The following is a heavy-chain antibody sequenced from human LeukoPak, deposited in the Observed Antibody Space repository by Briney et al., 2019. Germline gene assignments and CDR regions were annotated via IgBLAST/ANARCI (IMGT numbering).Heavy chain of an antibody. CDR1: GFTFSSYS. V-gene: IGHV3-21*01. CDR3: ARDFGSGREHDY. CDR2: ISSSSSYI. D-gene: IGHD3-10*01. J-gene: IGHJ4*02. Sequence: SGGSLRLSCAASGFTFSSYSMNWVRQAPGKGLEWVSSISSSSSYIYYADSVKGRFTISRDNAKNSLYLQMNSLRAEDTAVYYCARDFGSGREHDYWGQGTLVTVFS.